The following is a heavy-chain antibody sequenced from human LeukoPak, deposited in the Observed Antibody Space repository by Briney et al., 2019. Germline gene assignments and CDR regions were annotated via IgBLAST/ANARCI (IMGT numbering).Heavy chain of an antibody. D-gene: IGHD5-12*01. CDR3: ARKKGYSGHDFGPFDP. V-gene: IGHV1-69*06. Sequence: ASVKVSCKASGGTFSSYAISWVRQAPGQGLEWMGGIVPIFGTANYAQKFQGRVTITADKSTSTAYMELSSLRSEDTAVYYCARKKGYSGHDFGPFDPWGQGTLVTVSS. CDR1: GGTFSSYA. CDR2: IVPIFGTA. J-gene: IGHJ5*02.